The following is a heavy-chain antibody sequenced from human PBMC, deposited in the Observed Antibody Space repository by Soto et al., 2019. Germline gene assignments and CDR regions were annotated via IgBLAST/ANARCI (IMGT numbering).Heavy chain of an antibody. Sequence: QLVESGGGVVQPGGSLRLSCAASGFTFEDYSMHWVRQVPGKGLEWVSGISWNISAIGYADAVKGRFTISRNNAKNSLYLQMDSLRAEDPALYYCAKGFSRYFDSWGQGVLVTVSA. CDR3: AKGFSRYFDS. CDR2: ISWNISAI. CDR1: GFTFEDYS. D-gene: IGHD2-2*01. J-gene: IGHJ4*02. V-gene: IGHV3-9*01.